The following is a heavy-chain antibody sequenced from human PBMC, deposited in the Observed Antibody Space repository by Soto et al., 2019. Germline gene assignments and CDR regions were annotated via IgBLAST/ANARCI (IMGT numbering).Heavy chain of an antibody. CDR1: GYVFPSYD. V-gene: IGHV1-8*01. Sequence: QVQLVQSGAEVKKPGASVRVSCKASGYVFPSYDITWVRQAPGHGLEWRGWVNPGSGYKGYAQNFQGRVTLTRNMSISIVYMELSSLRAADTAVYYCGRADPRHYYMDVWGKGTTVTVSS. J-gene: IGHJ6*03. CDR3: GRADPRHYYMDV. CDR2: VNPGSGYK.